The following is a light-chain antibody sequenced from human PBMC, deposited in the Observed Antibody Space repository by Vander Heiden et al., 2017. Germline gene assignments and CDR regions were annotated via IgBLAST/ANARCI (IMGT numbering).Light chain of an antibody. Sequence: EIVLTQSPATLSLSPGERATLSCRASQTVRGYLDWYQQKPGQAPRLLVYDASNRATGTPARFSGSGSGIDFTLTISSLEPEDFAVYYCQHRSTWPYTFGQGTKLDI. V-gene: IGKV3-11*01. CDR1: QTVRGY. CDR3: QHRSTWPYT. CDR2: DAS. J-gene: IGKJ2*01.